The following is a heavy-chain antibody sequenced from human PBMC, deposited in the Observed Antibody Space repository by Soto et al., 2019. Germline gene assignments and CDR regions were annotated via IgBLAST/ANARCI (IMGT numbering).Heavy chain of an antibody. V-gene: IGHV4-34*01. J-gene: IGHJ6*02. CDR1: GGSFSGYY. CDR2: INHSGST. D-gene: IGHD3-10*01. Sequence: SETLSLTCAVYGGSFSGYYWSWIRQPPGKGLEWIGEINHSGSTNYNPSLKSRVTISVDTSKNQFSLKLSSVTAADTAVYYCARGRVVRGVTLGYYYYGMDVWGQGTTVTVSS. CDR3: ARGRVVRGVTLGYYYYGMDV.